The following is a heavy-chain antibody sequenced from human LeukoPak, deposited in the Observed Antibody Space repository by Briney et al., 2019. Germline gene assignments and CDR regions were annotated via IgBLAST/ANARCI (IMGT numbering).Heavy chain of an antibody. V-gene: IGHV3-30*02. CDR1: GFTFSSYG. J-gene: IGHJ6*03. Sequence: GGSLRLSCAASGFTFSSYGMSWVRQAPGKGLEWVAFIRYDGSNKYYADSVKGRFTISRDNSKNTLYLQMNSLRAEDTAVYYCAKGDYYYMDVWGKGTTVTISS. CDR2: IRYDGSNK. CDR3: AKGDYYYMDV.